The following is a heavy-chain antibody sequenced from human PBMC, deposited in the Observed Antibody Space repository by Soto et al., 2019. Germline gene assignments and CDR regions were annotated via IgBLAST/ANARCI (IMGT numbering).Heavy chain of an antibody. V-gene: IGHV1-69*01. J-gene: IGHJ3*01. Sequence: QVQLVQSGAEVKKPGSSVKVSCRASGGTLNKHAITWVRRAPGQGLEWLGGIIPMFGIPNYPQKFQGRVTITAADSTNTSHMELIGLTSDDTAVYYCARGGTSGWLKGAYDVWGQVTMVTVSS. CDR1: GGTLNKHA. CDR3: ARGGTSGWLKGAYDV. D-gene: IGHD6-19*01. CDR2: IIPMFGIP.